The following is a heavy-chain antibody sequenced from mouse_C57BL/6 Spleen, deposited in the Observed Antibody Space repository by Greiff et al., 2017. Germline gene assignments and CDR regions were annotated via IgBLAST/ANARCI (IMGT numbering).Heavy chain of an antibody. Sequence: EVKLVESGEGLVKPGGSLKLSCAASGFTFSSYAMSWVRQTPEKRLEWVAYISSGGDYIYYADTVKGRFTISRDNARNTLYLQMSSLKSEDTAMYYCTRERDWDVFAYWGQGTLVTVSA. CDR2: ISSGGDYI. CDR3: TRERDWDVFAY. V-gene: IGHV5-9-1*02. CDR1: GFTFSSYA. D-gene: IGHD4-1*01. J-gene: IGHJ3*01.